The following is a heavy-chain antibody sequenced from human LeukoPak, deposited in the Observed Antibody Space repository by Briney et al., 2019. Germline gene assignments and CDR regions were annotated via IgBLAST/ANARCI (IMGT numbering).Heavy chain of an antibody. J-gene: IGHJ3*02. CDR1: GLTFSRYW. CDR2: INPDGSTT. D-gene: IGHD4-23*01. V-gene: IGHV3-74*01. CDR3: ATGAGSGNNRPPDVFDI. Sequence: GGSLRLSCEASGLTFSRYWMHWVRQPPGGGLGWVSRINPDGSTTKYADSVKGRFTISRDNAKNTLYLQMNSLGVEDTATYHCATGAGSGNNRPPDVFDIWGQGALVTVSS.